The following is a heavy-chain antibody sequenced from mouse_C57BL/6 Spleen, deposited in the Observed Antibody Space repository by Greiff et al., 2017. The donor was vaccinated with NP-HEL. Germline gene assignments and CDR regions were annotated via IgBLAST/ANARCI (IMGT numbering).Heavy chain of an antibody. J-gene: IGHJ2*01. CDR1: GYSITSGYY. V-gene: IGHV3-6*01. CDR2: ISYDGSN. CDR3: ARASPPFFDY. Sequence: EVKVEESGPGLVKPSQSLSLTCSVTGYSITSGYYWNWIRQFPGNKLEWMGYISYDGSNNYNPSLKNRISITRDTSKNQFFLKLNSVTTEDTATYYCARASPPFFDYWGQGTTLTVSS. D-gene: IGHD6-1*01.